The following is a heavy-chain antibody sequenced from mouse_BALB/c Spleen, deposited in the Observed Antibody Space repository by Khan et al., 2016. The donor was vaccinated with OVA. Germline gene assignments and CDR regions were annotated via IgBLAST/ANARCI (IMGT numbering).Heavy chain of an antibody. V-gene: IGHV1-80*01. D-gene: IGHD1-1*01. CDR2: IYPGDGDT. J-gene: IGHJ1*01. CDR3: ARAYGYWCFDV. Sequence: QVQLQESGAELVRPGSSVKISCKASGYAFSSYWMNWVKQRPGQGLEWIGQIYPGDGDTNDNGKFEGKATLTADKSSSTAYMQLSSLTSEDSAVYFCARAYGYWCFDVWGAGTTVTVSS. CDR1: GYAFSSYW.